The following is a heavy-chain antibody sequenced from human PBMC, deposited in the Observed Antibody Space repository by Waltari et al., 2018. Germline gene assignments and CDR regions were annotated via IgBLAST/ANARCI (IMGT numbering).Heavy chain of an antibody. V-gene: IGHV4-34*01. Sequence: QVQLQQWGAGLLKPSATLSLTFSVYVGSFSGYYWLWIRQPPGKGLEWIGKINHSGSTNYKPSLKSRVTISVDTSKNQFSLKLSSVTAADTAVYYCARDTIFGVVITHWYFDLWGRGTLVTVSS. CDR3: ARDTIFGVVITHWYFDL. J-gene: IGHJ2*01. CDR2: INHSGST. CDR1: VGSFSGYY. D-gene: IGHD3-3*01.